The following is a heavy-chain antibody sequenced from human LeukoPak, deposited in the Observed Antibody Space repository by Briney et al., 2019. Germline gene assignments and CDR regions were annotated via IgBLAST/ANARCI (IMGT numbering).Heavy chain of an antibody. CDR2: INPNSGGT. D-gene: IGHD3-10*01. V-gene: IGHV1-2*02. CDR1: GTTFSSYS. J-gene: IGHJ4*02. CDR3: ASYGSGTTTLDY. Sequence: ASVKVSCKASGTTFSSYSITWVRQAPGQGLEWMGWINPNSGGTNYAQKFQGRVTMTRDTSISTAYMELSRLRSDDTAVYYCASYGSGTTTLDYWGQGTLVTVSS.